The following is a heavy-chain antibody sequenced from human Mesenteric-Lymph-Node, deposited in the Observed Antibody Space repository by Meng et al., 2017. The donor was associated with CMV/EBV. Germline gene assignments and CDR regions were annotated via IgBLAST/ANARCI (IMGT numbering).Heavy chain of an antibody. D-gene: IGHD5-12*01. V-gene: IGHV3-15*01. J-gene: IGHJ4*02. Sequence: GGSLRLSCAASGFTFSNAWMSWVRQAPGKGLEWVGRIKSKTDGGTTDYAAPVKGRFTISRDDSKNTLYLEMNSLRPEDTAVYYCARDRYSNYSPCLDYWGQGTLVTVSS. CDR3: ARDRYSNYSPCLDY. CDR2: IKSKTDGGTT. CDR1: GFTFSNAW.